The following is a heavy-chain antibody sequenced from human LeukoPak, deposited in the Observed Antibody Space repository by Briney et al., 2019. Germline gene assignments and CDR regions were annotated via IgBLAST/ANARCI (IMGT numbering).Heavy chain of an antibody. V-gene: IGHV3-30*18. CDR2: ISYDGSNK. D-gene: IGHD2-2*01. Sequence: GGSLRLSCAASGFTFSSYGMHWVRQAPGKGLEWVAVISYDGSNKYYADPVKGRFTISRDNSKNTLYLQMNSLRAEDTAVYYCAKDPGDIVVVPGPYGMDVWGQGTTVTVSS. CDR1: GFTFSSYG. CDR3: AKDPGDIVVVPGPYGMDV. J-gene: IGHJ6*02.